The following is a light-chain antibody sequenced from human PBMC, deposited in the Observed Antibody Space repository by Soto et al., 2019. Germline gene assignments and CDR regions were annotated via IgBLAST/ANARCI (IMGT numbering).Light chain of an antibody. CDR3: NSYTSSSTWV. CDR1: SGDVGGYNY. V-gene: IGLV2-14*01. Sequence: QCALTQPASVSGSPGQSITISCTGTSGDVGGYNYVSWYQQYPGKAPKLMIYDVTNRPSGVSNRFSGSKSGNTASLTISGLQAEDEADYYCNSYTSSSTWVFGGGTKLTVL. CDR2: DVT. J-gene: IGLJ3*02.